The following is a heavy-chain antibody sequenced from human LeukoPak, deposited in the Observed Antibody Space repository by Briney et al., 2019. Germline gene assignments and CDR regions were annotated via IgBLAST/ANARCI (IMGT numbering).Heavy chain of an antibody. CDR2: IYTSGST. D-gene: IGHD5-12*01. CDR1: GGSTSSYY. J-gene: IGHJ5*02. Sequence: SETLSLTCTVSGGSTSSYYWSWIRQPAGKGLEWIGRIYTSGSTNYNPSLKSRVTMSVDTSKNQFSLKLSSVTAADTAVYYCARDNGVATIIRDPINWFDPWGQGTLVTVSS. CDR3: ARDNGVATIIRDPINWFDP. V-gene: IGHV4-4*07.